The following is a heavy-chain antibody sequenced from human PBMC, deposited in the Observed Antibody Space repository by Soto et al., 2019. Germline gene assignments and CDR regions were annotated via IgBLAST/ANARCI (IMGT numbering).Heavy chain of an antibody. CDR3: ARQEGGSYANPDY. D-gene: IGHD1-26*01. V-gene: IGHV3-30-3*01. CDR2: ISYDGSNK. J-gene: IGHJ4*02. CDR1: GFTFSSYA. Sequence: QVQLVESGGGVVQPGRSLRLSCAASGFTFSSYAMHWVRQAPGKGLEWVAVISYDGSNKYYADYVKGRFTISRDNSKNTLYLQMNSLRAEDTAVYYCARQEGGSYANPDYWGQGTLVTVSS.